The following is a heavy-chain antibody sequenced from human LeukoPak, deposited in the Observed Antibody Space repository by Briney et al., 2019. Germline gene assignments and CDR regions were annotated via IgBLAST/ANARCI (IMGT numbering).Heavy chain of an antibody. CDR1: GYSFTTYW. CDR3: ARIPNYCSSTSCYRSDWFDP. J-gene: IGHJ5*02. V-gene: IGHV5-51*01. CDR2: IYPGDSDT. D-gene: IGHD2-2*02. Sequence: GESLKISCKASGYSFTTYWIGWVRQMPGKGLECMGIIYPGDSDTRYSPSFQGQVTISADKSISTAYLQWSSLKASDTAMYYCARIPNYCSSTSCYRSDWFDPWGQGTLVTVSS.